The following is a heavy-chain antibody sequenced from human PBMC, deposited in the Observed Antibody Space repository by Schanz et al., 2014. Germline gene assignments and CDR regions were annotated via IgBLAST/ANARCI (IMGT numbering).Heavy chain of an antibody. D-gene: IGHD4-17*01. V-gene: IGHV3-48*01. J-gene: IGHJ6*03. CDR2: IDGKSTTV. CDR3: ARDGDRFYHNYYMDV. Sequence: VQLVESGGGVVQFGRSLRLSCSASGFSFSSYSMNWVRQAPGKGLEWLSYIDGKSTTVYYADSVKGRFTVSRDNARNSLYLHMNTLGAEDTAVYYCARDGDRFYHNYYMDVWGKGTTVTVSS. CDR1: GFSFSSYS.